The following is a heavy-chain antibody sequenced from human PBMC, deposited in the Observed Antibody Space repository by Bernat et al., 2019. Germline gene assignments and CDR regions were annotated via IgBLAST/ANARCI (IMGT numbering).Heavy chain of an antibody. D-gene: IGHD6-13*01. CDR2: ISYDGSNK. V-gene: IGHV3-30*03. CDR1: GFTFSSYG. Sequence: QMHLVESGGGVVQPGRSLRLSCAASGFTFSSYGMHWVRQAPGKGLEWVAVISYDGSNKYYADSVKGRFTISRDNSKNTLYLQMNSLRAEDTAVYYCASWEAAAGTGDGDYWGQGTLVTVSS. J-gene: IGHJ4*02. CDR3: ASWEAAAGTGDGDY.